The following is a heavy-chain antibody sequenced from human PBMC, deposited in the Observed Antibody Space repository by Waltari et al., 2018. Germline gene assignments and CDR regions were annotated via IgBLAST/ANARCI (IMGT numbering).Heavy chain of an antibody. CDR3: AKALTLSSTWDMH. CDR1: GFTFSSYA. D-gene: IGHD6-13*01. J-gene: IGHJ4*02. V-gene: IGHV3-23*04. Sequence: EVQLVESGGGLVQPGGSLGLSWSASGFTFSSYAMSWVRQVPGKGLEWVSSISGNGANTYYADSVKGRFTISRDNSKNTLFLQMDSLRAEDTAVYYCAKALTLSSTWDMHWGQGTLVTVSS. CDR2: ISGNGANT.